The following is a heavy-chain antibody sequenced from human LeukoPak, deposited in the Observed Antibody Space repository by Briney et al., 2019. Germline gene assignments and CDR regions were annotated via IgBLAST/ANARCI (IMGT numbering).Heavy chain of an antibody. V-gene: IGHV1-2*02. Sequence: ASVKVSCXASGYTFTGYYMHWVRQAPGQGLEWMGWINPNSGGTNYAQKFQGRVTMTRDTSISTAYMELSRLRSDDTAVYYCARENCSSTSCYAQFDYWGQGTLVTVSS. CDR1: GYTFTGYY. D-gene: IGHD2-2*01. CDR2: INPNSGGT. CDR3: ARENCSSTSCYAQFDY. J-gene: IGHJ4*02.